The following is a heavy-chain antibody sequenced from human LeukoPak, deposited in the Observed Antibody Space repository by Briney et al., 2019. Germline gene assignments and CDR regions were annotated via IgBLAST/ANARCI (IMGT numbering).Heavy chain of an antibody. CDR1: GFAFSSYG. J-gene: IGHJ1*01. D-gene: IGHD1-26*01. V-gene: IGHV3-30*18. Sequence: PGRSLRLSCAASGFAFSSYGMHWVRQAPGKGLEWVAVISYDGSKKFYADSVKGRFTISRENSKNTLSLQMDSLRAEDTAVYYCAKDQDSGKYYVRHFQHWGQGTLVTVSS. CDR3: AKDQDSGKYYVRHFQH. CDR2: ISYDGSKK.